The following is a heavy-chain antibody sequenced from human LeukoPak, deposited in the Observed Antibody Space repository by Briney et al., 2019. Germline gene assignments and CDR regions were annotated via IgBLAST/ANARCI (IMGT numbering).Heavy chain of an antibody. CDR3: ARDYRVGCTGGSCYPIDS. CDR2: LSNEGSNK. J-gene: IGHJ4*02. Sequence: PGRSLRLSCAASGFTFNNHAMPWVRQAPGKGTEWEAVLSNEGSNKFYADSVKGRFTISRDNSKNTLYLQMNTLRPEDTAVYYCARDYRVGCTGGSCYPIDSWGQGTLVTISS. CDR1: GFTFNNHA. V-gene: IGHV3-30*01. D-gene: IGHD2-15*01.